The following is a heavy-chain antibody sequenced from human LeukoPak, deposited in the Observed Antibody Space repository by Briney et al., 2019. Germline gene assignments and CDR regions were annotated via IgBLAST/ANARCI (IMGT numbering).Heavy chain of an antibody. J-gene: IGHJ5*02. V-gene: IGHV4-39*01. CDR1: GGSISSSSYY. CDR2: IYYSGST. CDR3: ARTLLSGSYSFDP. D-gene: IGHD1-26*01. Sequence: SETLSLTCTVSGGSISSSSYYWGWIRQPPGKGLEGIGSIYYSGSTYYNPSLKSRVTISVDTSKTQFSLKLSSVTAADTAVYYCARTLLSGSYSFDPWGQGTLVTVSS.